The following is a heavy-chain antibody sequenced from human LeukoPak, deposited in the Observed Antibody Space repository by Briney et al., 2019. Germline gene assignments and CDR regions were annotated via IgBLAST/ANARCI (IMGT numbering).Heavy chain of an antibody. CDR2: ISSGGGST. D-gene: IGHD2-21*02. CDR3: ASRRSAYCGGDCPEGY. Sequence: PGGSLRLSCAASGFTFSSYGMSWVRQAPGKALEWVSGISSGGGSTHYADSVKGRFTISRDNAKNSLYLQMNSLRAEDTAVYYCASRRSAYCGGDCPEGYWGQGTLVTVSS. J-gene: IGHJ4*02. V-gene: IGHV3-23*01. CDR1: GFTFSSYG.